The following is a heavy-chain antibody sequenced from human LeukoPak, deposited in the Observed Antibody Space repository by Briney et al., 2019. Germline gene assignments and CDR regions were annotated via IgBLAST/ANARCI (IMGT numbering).Heavy chain of an antibody. V-gene: IGHV1-46*01. D-gene: IGHD3-3*01. CDR3: ARDLDETTIFGVVSDY. CDR1: GYTFTSYY. J-gene: IGHJ4*02. CDR2: INPSGGST. Sequence: ASVKVSCKASGYTFTSYYMHWVRQAPGQGLEWMGIINPSGGSTSYAQKFQGRVTMTRDTSTSTVYMELSSLRSEDTAVYYCARDLDETTIFGVVSDYWGQGTLVTVSS.